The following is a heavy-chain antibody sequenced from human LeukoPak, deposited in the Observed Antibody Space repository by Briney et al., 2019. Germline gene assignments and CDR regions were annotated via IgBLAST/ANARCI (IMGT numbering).Heavy chain of an antibody. CDR2: ISGSGGAT. CDR3: ARGGVDHYGSGTYYLMYYFDH. D-gene: IGHD3-10*01. V-gene: IGHV3-23*01. Sequence: GGSLRLSCAASGFTFSSYGMSWVRQAPGKGLEWVSGISGSGGATYCADSVKGRFTVSRDDPHNTLYLQMNSVRAEDTAVYFCARGGVDHYGSGTYYLMYYFDHWGQGALVTVSS. CDR1: GFTFSSYG. J-gene: IGHJ4*02.